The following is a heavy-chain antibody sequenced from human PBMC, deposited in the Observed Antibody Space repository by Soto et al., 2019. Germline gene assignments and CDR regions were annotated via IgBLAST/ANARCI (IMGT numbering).Heavy chain of an antibody. CDR3: ARGPHIGYDRIFDY. CDR2: INSDGSST. D-gene: IGHD5-12*01. Sequence: EVQLVESGGGLVQPGGSLRLSCAASGFTFSSYWMHWVRQAPGKGLVWVSRINSDGSSTSYADSVKGRFTISRDNAKNTLYLQMNSLRAEDTAVYYCARGPHIGYDRIFDYWGQGTLVTVSS. CDR1: GFTFSSYW. V-gene: IGHV3-74*01. J-gene: IGHJ4*02.